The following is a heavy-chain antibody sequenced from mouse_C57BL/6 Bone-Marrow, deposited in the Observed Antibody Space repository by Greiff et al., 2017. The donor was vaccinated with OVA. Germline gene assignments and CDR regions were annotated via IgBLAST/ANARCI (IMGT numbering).Heavy chain of an antibody. CDR3: TIYYGSSLYAMDY. J-gene: IGHJ4*01. V-gene: IGHV14-4*01. CDR2: IDPENGDT. CDR1: GFNIKDDY. Sequence: EVMLVESGAELVRPGASVKLSCTASGFNIKDDYMHWVKQRPEQGLEWIGWIDPENGDTEYASKFQGKATITADTSSNTAYLQLSSLTSEDTAVYYCTIYYGSSLYAMDYWGQGTSVTVSS. D-gene: IGHD1-1*01.